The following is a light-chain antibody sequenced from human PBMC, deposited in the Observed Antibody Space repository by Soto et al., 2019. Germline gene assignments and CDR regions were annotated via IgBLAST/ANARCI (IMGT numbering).Light chain of an antibody. V-gene: IGKV3-20*01. CDR2: AAS. Sequence: ESVLTQSPGTLSLSPGEIANLACRASQSVDSKDLAWYQQKPGPAPRILIFAASRRATGIPDRFSGSGAGADFTLTLSRLEPGDFAVYYGQQYGYSSWTFGQGTKVEIK. CDR3: QQYGYSSWT. J-gene: IGKJ1*01. CDR1: QSVDSKD.